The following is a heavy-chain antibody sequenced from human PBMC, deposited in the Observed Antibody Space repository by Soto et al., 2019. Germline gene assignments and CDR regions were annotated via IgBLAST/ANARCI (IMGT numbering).Heavy chain of an antibody. Sequence: GGCRRLAWAAAGITLDTYWMNWVRQAPGKGTEWRAGINSEGTNSSYGESGKGRFTICRDNARKTLSMQMNRQRADDTAVYYGASLSGDHSAFFSYGLDAWGQGTTVTVSS. CDR1: GITLDTYW. CDR3: ASLSGDHSAFFSYGLDA. D-gene: IGHD2-21*01. CDR2: INSEGTNS. J-gene: IGHJ6*02. V-gene: IGHV3-74*01.